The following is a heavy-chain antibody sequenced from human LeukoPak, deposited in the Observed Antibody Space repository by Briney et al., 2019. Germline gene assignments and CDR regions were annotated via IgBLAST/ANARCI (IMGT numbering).Heavy chain of an antibody. Sequence: TSETLSLTCTVSGGSISSYYWSWIRQPAGKGLEWIGRIYTSGSTNYNPSLKSRVTISVDTSKNQFSLKLNSVTAADTAVYYCARTVEMATIDYWGQGALVTVSS. CDR2: IYTSGST. CDR3: ARTVEMATIDY. V-gene: IGHV4-4*07. J-gene: IGHJ4*02. CDR1: GGSISSYY. D-gene: IGHD5-24*01.